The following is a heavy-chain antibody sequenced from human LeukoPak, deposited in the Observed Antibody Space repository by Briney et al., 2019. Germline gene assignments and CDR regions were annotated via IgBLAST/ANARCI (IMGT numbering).Heavy chain of an antibody. V-gene: IGHV4-59*01. Sequence: SETLSLTCTVSGGSMTTYYWSWIRQPPGKGLEWIGYIYYSGNTNYNPSLNSRVTISLDTSKKQFSLKLTSVTAADTALYYCARTKLYCSGGSCYSSLDYWGQGTLVTVSS. CDR1: GGSMTTYY. CDR2: IYYSGNT. J-gene: IGHJ4*02. CDR3: ARTKLYCSGGSCYSSLDY. D-gene: IGHD2-15*01.